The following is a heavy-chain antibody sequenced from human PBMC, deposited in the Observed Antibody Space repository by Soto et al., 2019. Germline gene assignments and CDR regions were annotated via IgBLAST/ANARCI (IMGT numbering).Heavy chain of an antibody. CDR2: INHSGST. V-gene: IGHV4-34*01. D-gene: IGHD6-19*01. Sequence: SETLSLTCAVYGGSFSGYYWSWIRQPPGKGLEWIGEINHSGSTNYNPSLKSRVTISVDTSKNQFSLKLSSVTAADTAVYYCARTRRKGNSWTYSSGWYDDYWGQGTLVTVSS. CDR3: ARTRRKGNSWTYSSGWYDDY. J-gene: IGHJ4*02. CDR1: GGSFSGYY.